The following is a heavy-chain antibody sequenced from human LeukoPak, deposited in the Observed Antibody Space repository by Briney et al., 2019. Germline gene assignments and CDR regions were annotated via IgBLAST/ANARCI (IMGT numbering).Heavy chain of an antibody. CDR1: GFTFSSYA. CDR2: ISYDGSNK. CDR3: ARDSDIVVVPAAIPLLY. Sequence: GGSLRLSCAASGFTFSSYAMHWVRQAPGKGLEWVAVISYDGSNKYYADSVKGRFTISRDNSKNTLYLQMNSLRAEDTAVYYCARDSDIVVVPAAIPLLYWGQGTLVTVSS. D-gene: IGHD2-2*02. V-gene: IGHV3-30-3*01. J-gene: IGHJ4*02.